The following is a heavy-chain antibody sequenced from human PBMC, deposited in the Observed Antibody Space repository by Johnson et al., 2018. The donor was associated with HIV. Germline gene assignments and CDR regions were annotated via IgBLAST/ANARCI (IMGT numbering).Heavy chain of an antibody. V-gene: IGHV3-20*04. CDR1: GFSFHDYG. D-gene: IGHD2-21*01. CDR3: ARAVRYCVGDCHDGFDF. Sequence: VKLVESGGGVVRPGGSLRLSCAASGFSFHDYGMSWVRQAPGKGLEWVSGINWNGGSSGYEDSVKGRFTISRDNAKNSLYLQMNSLRDEDTALYYCARAVRYCVGDCHDGFDFWGQGTKVIVSS. J-gene: IGHJ3*01. CDR2: INWNGGSS.